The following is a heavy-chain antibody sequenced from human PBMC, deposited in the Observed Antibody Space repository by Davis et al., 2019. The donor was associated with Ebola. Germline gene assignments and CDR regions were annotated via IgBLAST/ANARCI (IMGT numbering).Heavy chain of an antibody. V-gene: IGHV4-59*01. CDR3: ARLSPLGLRLGETYNWFDP. CDR1: GGSINSYY. Sequence: MPSETLSLTCTVSGGSINSYYWTWIRQPPGKGLEWMGHFFYGGSPNYNPSLKSRVTISLDTSKNQLSLRLISVTAADTAVYYCARLSPLGLRLGETYNWFDPWGPGTLVTVSS. CDR2: FFYGGSP. D-gene: IGHD3-16*01. J-gene: IGHJ5*02.